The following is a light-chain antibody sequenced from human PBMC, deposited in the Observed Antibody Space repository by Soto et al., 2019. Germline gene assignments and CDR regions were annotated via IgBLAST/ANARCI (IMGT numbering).Light chain of an antibody. CDR3: STYTSSSTPLYV. Sequence: QSVLTQPASVSGSPGQSIAISCTGSSSDVGAYNYVSWYQQHPGKAHKLMIYDVSNRPSGISNHFSGSKSGNTASLTISGLQAEDEADYYCSTYTSSSTPLYVFGTGTKVTVL. V-gene: IGLV2-14*01. J-gene: IGLJ1*01. CDR1: SSDVGAYNY. CDR2: DVS.